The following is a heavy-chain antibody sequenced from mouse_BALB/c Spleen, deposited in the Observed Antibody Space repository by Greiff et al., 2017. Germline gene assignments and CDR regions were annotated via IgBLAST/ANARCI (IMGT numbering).Heavy chain of an antibody. CDR3: ARPSTYYYGSSYDWYFDV. Sequence: EVQLVESGPGLVKPSQSLSLTCTVTGYSITSDYAWNWIRQFPGNKLEWMGYISYSGSTSYNPSLKSRISITRDTSKNQFFLQLNSVTTEDTATYYCARPSTYYYGSSYDWYFDVWGAGTTVTVSS. CDR2: ISYSGST. V-gene: IGHV3-2*02. CDR1: GYSITSDYA. D-gene: IGHD1-1*01. J-gene: IGHJ1*01.